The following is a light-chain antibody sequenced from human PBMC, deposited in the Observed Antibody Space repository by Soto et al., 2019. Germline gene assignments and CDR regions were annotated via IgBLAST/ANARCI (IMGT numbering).Light chain of an antibody. Sequence: AIRMTQSPSSFSASTGDRVTITCRASQGISSYLAWYQQKPGKAPKLLIYAASTLQSGVPSRFSGSGSGTDFILTISSLQPEDFATYYCQQAYSFPITFGQGTRLEIK. CDR2: AAS. V-gene: IGKV1-8*01. J-gene: IGKJ5*01. CDR3: QQAYSFPIT. CDR1: QGISSY.